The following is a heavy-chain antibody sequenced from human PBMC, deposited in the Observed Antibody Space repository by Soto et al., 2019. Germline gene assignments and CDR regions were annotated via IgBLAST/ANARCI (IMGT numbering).Heavy chain of an antibody. D-gene: IGHD3-16*01. CDR1: GGSFSGYY. Sequence: SETLSLTCAVYGGSFSGYYWSWIRQPPGKGLEWIGEINHSGRTKYNPSLKSRVTISVDTSKNQFSLKMSSVNAADTAVSYCATFRSDSAWGSYSGLYYGMDVWGPGTTVT. J-gene: IGHJ6*02. CDR3: ATFRSDSAWGSYSGLYYGMDV. V-gene: IGHV4-34*01. CDR2: INHSGRT.